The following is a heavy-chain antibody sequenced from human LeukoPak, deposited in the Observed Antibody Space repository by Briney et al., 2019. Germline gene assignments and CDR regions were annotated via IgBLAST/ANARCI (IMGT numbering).Heavy chain of an antibody. J-gene: IGHJ6*03. D-gene: IGHD3-10*01. CDR2: IIPIFGTA. V-gene: IGHV1-69*05. CDR1: GGTFSSYA. CDR3: ARVVRGRLYYYMDV. Sequence: ASVKVSCKASGGTFSSYAISWVRQAPGQGLEWMGGIIPIFGTAIYAQKFQGRVTITTDESTSTAYMELSSLRSEDTAVYYCARVVRGRLYYYMDVWGKGTTVTVSS.